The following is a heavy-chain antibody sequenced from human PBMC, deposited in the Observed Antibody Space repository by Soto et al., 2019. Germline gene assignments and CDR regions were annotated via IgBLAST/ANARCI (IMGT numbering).Heavy chain of an antibody. J-gene: IGHJ6*02. Sequence: QMQLVQSGPEVKKPGTSVKVSCKASGFTFTSSAVQWVRQARGQRLEWIGWIVVGSGNTNYAQKFQERVTITRDMSTSTAYMELSSLTSEDTAVYYCAAVRSRVVTDYYYYGMDVWGQGTTVTVCS. CDR2: IVVGSGNT. CDR1: GFTFTSSA. V-gene: IGHV1-58*01. CDR3: AAVRSRVVTDYYYYGMDV. D-gene: IGHD3-3*01.